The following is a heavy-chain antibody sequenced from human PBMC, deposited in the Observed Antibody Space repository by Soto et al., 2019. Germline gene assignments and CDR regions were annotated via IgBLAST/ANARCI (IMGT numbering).Heavy chain of an antibody. CDR1: GGTFSSYA. CDR2: IIPIFGTA. D-gene: IGHD3-3*01. J-gene: IGHJ6*02. Sequence: ASVKVSCKASGGTFSSYAISWVRQAPGQGLEWMGGIIPIFGTANYAQKFQGRVTITADESTSTAYMELSSLRSEDTAVYYCARVVPYYDFWSGYYLSYYYYGMDVWGQGTTVTVSS. CDR3: ARVVPYYDFWSGYYLSYYYYGMDV. V-gene: IGHV1-69*13.